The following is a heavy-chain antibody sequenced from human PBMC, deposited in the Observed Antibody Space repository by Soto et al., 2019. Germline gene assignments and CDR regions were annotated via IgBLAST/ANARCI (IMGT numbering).Heavy chain of an antibody. CDR2: IYHSGST. Sequence: QVQLQESGPGLVKPSGTLSLTCAVSGASISSSNWWSWVRQPPGKGLEWIGEIYHSGSTNYNPSLKSRDTITVDKSKNQFSLKLTSVTAADTAGYYCARGGLYDILTGYGDWGQGTLVIVSS. V-gene: IGHV4-4*02. CDR1: GASISSSNW. J-gene: IGHJ4*02. D-gene: IGHD3-9*01. CDR3: ARGGLYDILTGYGD.